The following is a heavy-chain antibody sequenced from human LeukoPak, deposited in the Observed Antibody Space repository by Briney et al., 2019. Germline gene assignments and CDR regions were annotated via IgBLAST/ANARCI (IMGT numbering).Heavy chain of an antibody. V-gene: IGHV1-2*04. J-gene: IGHJ4*02. CDR1: GYTFTGYY. CDR2: INPNSGGT. CDR3: ARGRSTAMGPGAFDY. D-gene: IGHD5-18*01. Sequence: GASVKVSCKASGYTFTGYYMRWVRQAPGQGLEWMGWINPNSGGTNYAQKFQGWVTMTRDTSISTAYMELSRLRSDDTAVYYCARGRSTAMGPGAFDYWGQGALVSVCS.